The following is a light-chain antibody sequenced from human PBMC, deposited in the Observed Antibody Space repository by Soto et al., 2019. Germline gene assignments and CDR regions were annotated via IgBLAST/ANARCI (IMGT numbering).Light chain of an antibody. CDR2: DAS. CDR3: LQYYDYPYT. V-gene: IGKV3-11*01. CDR1: QSVSSY. J-gene: IGKJ2*01. Sequence: EIVLTQSPATLSLSPGERATLSCRASQSVSSYLAWYQQKPGQAPRLLIYDASNRATGIPARFSGSGSGTDFTLTISSLQPEDSATYYCLQYYDYPYTFGQGTRLEIK.